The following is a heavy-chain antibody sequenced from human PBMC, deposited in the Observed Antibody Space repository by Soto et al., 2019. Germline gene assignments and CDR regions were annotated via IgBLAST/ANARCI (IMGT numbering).Heavy chain of an antibody. Sequence: QVQLVESGGGVVQPGRSLRLSCAASGFTFSSYGMHWVRQAPGKGLEWVAVISYDGSNKYYADSVKGRFTISRDNSKNTLDLQMDSLRAEDTAVYYCAIPLRYYYDSSGPVDYWGQGTLVTVSS. J-gene: IGHJ4*02. CDR3: AIPLRYYYDSSGPVDY. CDR2: ISYDGSNK. CDR1: GFTFSSYG. V-gene: IGHV3-30*03. D-gene: IGHD3-22*01.